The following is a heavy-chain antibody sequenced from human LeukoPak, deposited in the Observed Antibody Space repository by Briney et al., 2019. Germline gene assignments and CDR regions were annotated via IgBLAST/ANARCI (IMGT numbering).Heavy chain of an antibody. CDR3: ARGPYDILTGYYNDYYYGMDV. D-gene: IGHD3-9*01. CDR2: IKQDGSEK. V-gene: IGHV3-7*01. J-gene: IGHJ6*02. Sequence: PGGSLRLSCAASGFTFSSYWMSRVRQAPGKGLEWVANIKQDGSEKYYVDSVKGRFTISRDNAKSSLYLQMNSLRAKDTAVYYCARGPYDILTGYYNDYYYGMDVWGQGTTVTVSS. CDR1: GFTFSSYW.